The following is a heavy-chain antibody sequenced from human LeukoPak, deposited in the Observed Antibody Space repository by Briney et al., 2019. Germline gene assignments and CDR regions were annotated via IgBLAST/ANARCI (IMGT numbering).Heavy chain of an antibody. CDR3: ARDYYGSGSYYNELYYYYMDV. Sequence: GGSLRLSCAASGFPFSDYYMSWIRRAPGWGLGWVSYISSSGSPISYADSVKGRFTISRDNAKNSLYLQMNSLRAEDTVVYYCARDYYGSGSYYNELYYYYMDVWGKGTTVTVSS. J-gene: IGHJ6*03. CDR2: ISSSGSPI. CDR1: GFPFSDYY. D-gene: IGHD3-10*01. V-gene: IGHV3-11*01.